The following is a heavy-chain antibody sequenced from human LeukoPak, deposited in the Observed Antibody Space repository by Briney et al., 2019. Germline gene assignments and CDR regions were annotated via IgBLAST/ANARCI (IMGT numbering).Heavy chain of an antibody. J-gene: IGHJ3*02. CDR2: IYYSGST. CDR3: ARLRNYSSGWFRGTFDT. Sequence: PSETLSLTCTVSGGSISSTDYYWGWIRQAPGKGLEWIGNIYYSGSTSYNPSLKSRVTVSVDTSKNQFSLKLSSVTAADTAVYFCARLRNYSSGWFRGTFDTWGQGTMVTVSS. D-gene: IGHD6-19*01. CDR1: GGSISSTDYY. V-gene: IGHV4-39*01.